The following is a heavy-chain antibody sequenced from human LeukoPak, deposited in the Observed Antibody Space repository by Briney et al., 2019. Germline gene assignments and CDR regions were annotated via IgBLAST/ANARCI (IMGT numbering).Heavy chain of an antibody. CDR3: ATVGDYIWGSYNDY. CDR2: IYYSGST. J-gene: IGHJ4*02. Sequence: KPSETLSLTCTVSGGSISSSSYYWGWIRQPPGKGLEWIGSIYYSGSTYYNPSLTSRVTISIDTSRNQFSLHLSSVTAADTAVYYCATVGDYIWGSYNDYWGQGTLVTVSS. D-gene: IGHD3-16*01. V-gene: IGHV4-39*07. CDR1: GGSISSSSYY.